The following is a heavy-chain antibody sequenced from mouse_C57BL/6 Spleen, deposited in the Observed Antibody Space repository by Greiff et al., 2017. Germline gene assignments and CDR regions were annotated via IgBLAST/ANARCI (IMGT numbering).Heavy chain of an antibody. J-gene: IGHJ2*01. CDR2: INPNNGGT. D-gene: IGHD2-1*01. Sequence: EVKVVESGPELVKPGASVKIPCKASGYTFTDYNMDWVKQSHGKSLEWIGDINPNNGGTIYNQKFKGKATLTVDKSSSTAYMELRSLTSEDTAVYYCAREIYYGNYVGFDYWGQGTTLTVSS. CDR1: GYTFTDYN. CDR3: AREIYYGNYVGFDY. V-gene: IGHV1-18*01.